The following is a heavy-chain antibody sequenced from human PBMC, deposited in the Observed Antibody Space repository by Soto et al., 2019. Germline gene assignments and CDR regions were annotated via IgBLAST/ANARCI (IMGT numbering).Heavy chain of an antibody. V-gene: IGHV1-8*01. CDR3: ARVWYCSSTSCPPHYDY. CDR2: MNPNSGNT. D-gene: IGHD2-2*01. CDR1: GYTFTSYD. J-gene: IGHJ4*02. Sequence: ASVKVSCKASGYTFTSYDINWVRQATGQGLEWMGWMNPNSGNTGYAQKFQGRVTMTRNTSISTAYMELSSLRSEDTAVYYCARVWYCSSTSCPPHYDYWGQGTLVTVSS.